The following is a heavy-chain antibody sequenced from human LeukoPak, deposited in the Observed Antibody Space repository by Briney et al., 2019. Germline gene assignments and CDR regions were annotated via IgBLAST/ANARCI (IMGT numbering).Heavy chain of an antibody. CDR1: GYTFTSYD. Sequence: ASVKVSCKASGYTFTSYDINWVRQATGQGLEWMGWMNPNSGNTAYAQKFQGRVTMTRNTSISTAYMELSSLRSEDTAVYYCARESGITMVRGVENWFDPWGQGTLVTVSS. J-gene: IGHJ5*02. D-gene: IGHD3-10*01. V-gene: IGHV1-8*01. CDR3: ARESGITMVRGVENWFDP. CDR2: MNPNSGNT.